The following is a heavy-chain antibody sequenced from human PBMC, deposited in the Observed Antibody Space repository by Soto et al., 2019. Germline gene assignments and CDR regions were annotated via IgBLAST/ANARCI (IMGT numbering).Heavy chain of an antibody. CDR1: GASITNSNW. CDR3: AGNLAMAATWPSFDY. D-gene: IGHD6-19*01. J-gene: IGHJ4*02. Sequence: QVQPQESGPGLVKPSGTLSLTCAVSGASITNSNWWSWVRQSPGKGLEWIGEIYHTGSTNYNPSLKSRVTISVDKSKNQFSLKLSSVTAADTAMYYCAGNLAMAATWPSFDYWGQGTLVTVSS. V-gene: IGHV4-4*02. CDR2: IYHTGST.